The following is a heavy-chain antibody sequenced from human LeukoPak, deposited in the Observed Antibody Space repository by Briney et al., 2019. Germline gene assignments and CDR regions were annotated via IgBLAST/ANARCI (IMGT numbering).Heavy chain of an antibody. CDR1: GFTFSSYW. CDR2: IKQDGSEK. V-gene: IGHV3-7*01. D-gene: IGHD3-22*01. CDR3: ASSMIVGGQDAFDI. J-gene: IGHJ3*02. Sequence: PGGSLRLSCAASGFTFSSYWMSWVRQAPGKGLEWVANIKQDGSEKYYVDSVKGRFTISRDNAKNSLYLQMNSLRAEDTAVYYCASSMIVGGQDAFDIWGQGTMVTVSS.